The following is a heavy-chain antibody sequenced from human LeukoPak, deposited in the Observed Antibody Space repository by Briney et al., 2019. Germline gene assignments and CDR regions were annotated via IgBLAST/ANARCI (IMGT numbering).Heavy chain of an antibody. V-gene: IGHV4-61*08. CDR2: IYYSGST. D-gene: IGHD3-3*01. Sequence: SETLSLTCTVSGGSMSSSGYYWSWIRQPPGKGLEWIGYIYYSGSTNYNPSLKSRVTISVDTSKNQFSLKLSSVTAADTAVYYCARAKYYDFWSGHLGPFDYWGQGTLVTVSS. J-gene: IGHJ4*02. CDR3: ARAKYYDFWSGHLGPFDY. CDR1: GGSMSSSGYY.